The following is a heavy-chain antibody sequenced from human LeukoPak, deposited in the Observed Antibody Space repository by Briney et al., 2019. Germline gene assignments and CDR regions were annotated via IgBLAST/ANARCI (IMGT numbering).Heavy chain of an antibody. J-gene: IGHJ4*02. V-gene: IGHV3-23*01. D-gene: IGHD2-2*01. CDR3: ARHRGYCSSTSCYPYYFDY. CDR2: MSGSGSST. Sequence: GGSLRLSCAASGFTFSSNAMSWVRQAPGKGLEWVSAMSGSGSSTYYADSAKGRFTISRDNSKNTLYLQMNSLRAEDTAVYYCARHRGYCSSTSCYPYYFDYWGQGTLVTVSS. CDR1: GFTFSSNA.